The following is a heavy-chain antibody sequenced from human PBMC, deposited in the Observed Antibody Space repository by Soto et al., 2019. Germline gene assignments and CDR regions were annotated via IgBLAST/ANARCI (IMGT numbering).Heavy chain of an antibody. J-gene: IGHJ4*02. CDR2: TSYDGSNN. CDR3: ARWGTTGGLDV. CDR1: GFTFRSYV. V-gene: IGHV3-33*05. Sequence: QVQLVESGGGVGQPGTSLRLSCVGSGFTFRSYVIHWVRQAPGKGLEWVALTSYDGSNNFYGDSVKGRFTIPRHNSRNTVELQMDSLRFEDTALYYCARWGTTGGLDVWGQGTLVSVSS. D-gene: IGHD3-16*01.